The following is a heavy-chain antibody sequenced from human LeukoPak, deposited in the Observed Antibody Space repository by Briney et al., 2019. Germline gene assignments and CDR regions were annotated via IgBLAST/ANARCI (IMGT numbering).Heavy chain of an antibody. Sequence: SETLSLTCTVSGGSISSYYWSWIRQPPGKGLEWIGEINHSGSTNYNPSLKSRVTISVDTSKNQFSLKLSSVTAADTAVYYCARAIWFGELLLNWGQETLVTVSS. CDR2: INHSGST. J-gene: IGHJ4*02. CDR1: GGSISSYY. D-gene: IGHD3-10*01. CDR3: ARAIWFGELLLN. V-gene: IGHV4-34*01.